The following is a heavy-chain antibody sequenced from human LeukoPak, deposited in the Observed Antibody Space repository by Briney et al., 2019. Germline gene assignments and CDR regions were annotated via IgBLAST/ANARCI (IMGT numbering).Heavy chain of an antibody. Sequence: SVNVSCTPSGHTFTGYYMNWVRQAPGQGREWRGWINPNSGGTNYAQKFQGRATMTRDTSISTAYMKLSRLRSDDTAVYYCASEPADSGYDVNAHFDYWGQGTLVTVSS. J-gene: IGHJ4*02. CDR1: GHTFTGYY. V-gene: IGHV1-2*02. CDR3: ASEPADSGYDVNAHFDY. CDR2: INPNSGGT. D-gene: IGHD5-12*01.